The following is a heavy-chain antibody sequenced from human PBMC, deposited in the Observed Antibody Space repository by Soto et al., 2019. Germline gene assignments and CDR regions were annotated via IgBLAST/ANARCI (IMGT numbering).Heavy chain of an antibody. J-gene: IGHJ5*02. CDR2: IHPNSGDT. D-gene: IGHD1-1*01. Sequence: GASVKVSCKASGYTFTDYYINWVRQAPGQGPEYMGWIHPNSGDTNYVQRFQGRLIMTRDTSINTAYMELSRLTSDDTAVYYCTSDSATDTYLYKGFDPWGQGTLVTVSS. CDR3: TSDSATDTYLYKGFDP. CDR1: GYTFTDYY. V-gene: IGHV1-2*02.